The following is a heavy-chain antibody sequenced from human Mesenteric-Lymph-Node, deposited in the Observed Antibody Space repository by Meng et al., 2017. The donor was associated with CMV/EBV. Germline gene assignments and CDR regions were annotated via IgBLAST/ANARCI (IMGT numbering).Heavy chain of an antibody. CDR1: SLSGSSYY. Sequence: SLSGSSYYWGWSRQPPGKGLEWIGSSYYTGSTYYNPSLENRATISLDRPMNQFSLKLKSVPAADAAVYYCARSPPWTSIAAATRFDPWGQGILVTVSS. CDR3: ARSPPWTSIAAATRFDP. V-gene: IGHV4-39*07. J-gene: IGHJ5*02. CDR2: SYYTGST. D-gene: IGHD6-25*01.